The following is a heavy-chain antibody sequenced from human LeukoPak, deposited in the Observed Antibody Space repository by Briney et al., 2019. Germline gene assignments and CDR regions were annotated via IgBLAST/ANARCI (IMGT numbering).Heavy chain of an antibody. J-gene: IGHJ5*02. CDR2: IIPILGTA. Sequence: SVKVSCKASGGTFSSYAISWVRQAPGQGLEWMGGIIPILGTANYAQKFQGRVTITADESTSTAYMELSSLRSEDTAVYYCARDTGPYNWFDPWGQGTLVTVSS. CDR1: GGTFSSYA. D-gene: IGHD3-10*01. CDR3: ARDTGPYNWFDP. V-gene: IGHV1-69*13.